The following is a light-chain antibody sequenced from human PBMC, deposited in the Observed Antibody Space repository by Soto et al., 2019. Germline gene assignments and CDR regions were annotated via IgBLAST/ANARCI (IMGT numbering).Light chain of an antibody. V-gene: IGKV3D-15*01. CDR2: GAS. Sequence: EIVLTQSPATPSVSAGERATLSCRASQSVRGKLAWYQQKPGQGPMLLVFGASPRATGIPARFSGSGSGTDFTPPLTSLENEDFAVYDGQQRSNWTPTFGQGTKVDIK. CDR1: QSVRGK. CDR3: QQRSNWTPT. J-gene: IGKJ1*01.